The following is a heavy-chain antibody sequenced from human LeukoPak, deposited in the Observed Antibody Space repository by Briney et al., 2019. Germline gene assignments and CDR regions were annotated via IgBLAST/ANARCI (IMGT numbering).Heavy chain of an antibody. CDR1: GFTFSSNA. J-gene: IGHJ5*02. Sequence: GGSLRLSCAASGFTFSSNAISWVRKAPGTGLEWVSAISGSGGSTYYADSVKGRFTISRDNTKNTLYLQMNSLRAENTAVYYCAKDRVTYYDFWSGYQPRYNWFDPWGQGTLVTVSS. CDR3: AKDRVTYYDFWSGYQPRYNWFDP. CDR2: ISGSGGST. D-gene: IGHD3-3*01. V-gene: IGHV3-23*01.